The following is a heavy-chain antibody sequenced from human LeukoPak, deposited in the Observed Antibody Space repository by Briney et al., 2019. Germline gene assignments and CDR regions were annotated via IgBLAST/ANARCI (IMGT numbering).Heavy chain of an antibody. Sequence: SGPTLVNPTQTLTLTCTFSGFSLSTSGAGVGWIRQPPGKALEWLALIYWDDDKRYSPSLMSRLTIIKDTSKNQVVLTMTNMDPVDTATYYCAHRHSSSWYEVYFDYWGQGTLVTVSS. CDR1: GFSLSTSGAG. CDR3: AHRHSSSWYEVYFDY. CDR2: IYWDDDK. V-gene: IGHV2-5*02. J-gene: IGHJ4*02. D-gene: IGHD6-13*01.